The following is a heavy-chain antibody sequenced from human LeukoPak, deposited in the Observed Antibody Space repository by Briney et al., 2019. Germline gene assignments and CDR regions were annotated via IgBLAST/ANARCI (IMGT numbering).Heavy chain of an antibody. D-gene: IGHD3-9*01. CDR2: VSHSGTT. J-gene: IGHJ4*02. CDR1: GGSVISGSYY. Sequence: SETLSLTCTVSGGSVISGSYYWSWIRHPPGKELEWIGYVSHSGTTNYNPSLKSRVTISKDTSKNQFSLKLSSVTAADTAVYYCVREHDWGDFDFWGQGTLVTVSS. V-gene: IGHV4-61*01. CDR3: VREHDWGDFDF.